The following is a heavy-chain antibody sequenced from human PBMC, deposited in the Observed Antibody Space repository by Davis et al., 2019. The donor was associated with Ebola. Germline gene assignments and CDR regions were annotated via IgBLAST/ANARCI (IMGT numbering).Heavy chain of an antibody. Sequence: GESPKIPCVAPGFTFSTYAMSWVRQAPGKGLEWVSGISGDATITSYADSVKGRFTISRDNSKNMLYLQMNNLRADDTAIYHCAKTLFGGAEYWGQGALVTVSS. V-gene: IGHV3-23*01. D-gene: IGHD4-23*01. CDR2: ISGDATIT. CDR3: AKTLFGGAEY. J-gene: IGHJ1*01. CDR1: GFTFSTYA.